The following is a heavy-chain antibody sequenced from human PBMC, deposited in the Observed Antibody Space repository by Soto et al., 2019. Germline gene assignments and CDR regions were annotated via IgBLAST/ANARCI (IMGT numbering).Heavy chain of an antibody. Sequence: SETLSLTCTVSGGSISSYYWSWIRQPPGKGLEWIGYIYYSGSTNYNPSLKSRVTISVDTSKNQFSLKLSSVTAADTAVYYCAREYLTGDYGMDVWGQGTTVT. V-gene: IGHV4-59*01. CDR2: IYYSGST. CDR1: GGSISSYY. CDR3: AREYLTGDYGMDV. J-gene: IGHJ6*02. D-gene: IGHD3-9*01.